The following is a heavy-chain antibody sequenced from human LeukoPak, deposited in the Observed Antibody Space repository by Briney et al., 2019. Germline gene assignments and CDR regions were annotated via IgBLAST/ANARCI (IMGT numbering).Heavy chain of an antibody. CDR2: IIPILGIA. V-gene: IGHV1-69*04. CDR3: ARDGYGDYRPGVYGMDV. Sequence: ASVKVSCKASGGTFSSYAISWVRQAPGQGLDWMGRIIPILGIANYAQKFQGRVTITADKSTSTAYMELSSLRSEDTAVYYCARDGYGDYRPGVYGMDVWGQGTTVTVSS. CDR1: GGTFSSYA. D-gene: IGHD4-17*01. J-gene: IGHJ6*02.